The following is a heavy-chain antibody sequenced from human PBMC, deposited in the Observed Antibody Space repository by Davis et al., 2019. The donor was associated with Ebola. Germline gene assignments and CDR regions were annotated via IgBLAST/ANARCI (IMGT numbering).Heavy chain of an antibody. CDR1: GFSFSRYN. D-gene: IGHD3-3*01. CDR3: ARDLTFYDFWSATDHFDY. V-gene: IGHV3-48*01. J-gene: IGHJ4*02. CDR2: ISSSSSTI. Sequence: PGGSLRLSCAASGFSFSRYNMNWVRQAPGKGLQWVSFISSSSSTIYYADSVKSRFTIPRDNAKNSLSLQMNSLRVEDTAVYYCARDLTFYDFWSATDHFDYWGQGTLVTVSS.